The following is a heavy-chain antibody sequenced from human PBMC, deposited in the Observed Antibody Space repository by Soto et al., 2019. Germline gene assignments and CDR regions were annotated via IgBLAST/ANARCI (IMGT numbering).Heavy chain of an antibody. Sequence: EVQLVESGGGLVQPGGSLRLSCAASGFTVSSNYMSWVRQAPGKGLEWVSVIYSGGSTYYADSVKGRLTISRDNSKNTLYLQMNSLRAEDTAVYYCARTYSSSWSYFDYWGQGTLVTVSS. CDR2: IYSGGST. D-gene: IGHD6-13*01. CDR3: ARTYSSSWSYFDY. CDR1: GFTVSSNY. J-gene: IGHJ4*02. V-gene: IGHV3-66*01.